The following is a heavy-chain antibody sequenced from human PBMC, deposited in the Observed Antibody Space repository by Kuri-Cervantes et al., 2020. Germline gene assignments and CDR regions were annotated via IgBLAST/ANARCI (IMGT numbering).Heavy chain of an antibody. V-gene: IGHV3-30-3*01. CDR2: ISYDGSNK. CDR1: GFTFSSYA. D-gene: IGHD3-3*01. Sequence: GESLKISCAASGFTFSSYAMHWVRQAPGKGLEWVAVISYDGSNKYYADSVKGRLTISRDNSKNTLYLQMNSLRAEDTAVYYCAKTPNYNSWSGYFDSWGRGTLVTVSS. J-gene: IGHJ5*01. CDR3: AKTPNYNSWSGYFDS.